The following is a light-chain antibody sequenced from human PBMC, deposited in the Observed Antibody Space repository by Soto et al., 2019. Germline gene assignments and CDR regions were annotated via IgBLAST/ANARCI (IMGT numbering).Light chain of an antibody. CDR2: SNN. CDR3: AAWADSLNGLL. Sequence: QSVLTQPPSASGTPGQRVTISCSGSSSNIGSNTVNWYQQLPGTAPKLLIYSNNQRPSGVPDRFSGSKSGTSASLAISGLQSEDEADYYCAAWADSLNGLLFGGGTKVTVL. V-gene: IGLV1-44*01. CDR1: SSNIGSNT. J-gene: IGLJ2*01.